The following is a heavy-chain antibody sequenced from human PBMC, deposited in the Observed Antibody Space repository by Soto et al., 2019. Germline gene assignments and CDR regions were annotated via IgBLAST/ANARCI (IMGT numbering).Heavy chain of an antibody. J-gene: IGHJ6*02. CDR2: ISHDGGT. Sequence: PSETLPLTCAFYGGSFDDFYWSWVRQSPGKGLEWVGEISHDGGTNYSPSLASRVSISVDTSKNQFSLHLRSVTAADTGLYYCARGQLVWYGDLTPYHRDMDVWGQGTTVTVSS. D-gene: IGHD3-10*01. CDR1: GGSFDDFY. CDR3: ARGQLVWYGDLTPYHRDMDV. V-gene: IGHV4-34*01.